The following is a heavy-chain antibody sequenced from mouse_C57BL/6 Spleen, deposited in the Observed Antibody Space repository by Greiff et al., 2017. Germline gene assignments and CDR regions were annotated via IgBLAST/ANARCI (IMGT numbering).Heavy chain of an antibody. Sequence: QVQLQQPGAELVKPGASVKLSCKASGYTFTSYWMHWVQQRPGRGLEWIGRIDPNSGGTKYTEKFKSNATLTVDKPSSTAYMQLSGLTSEDSAVYYCARAGVVALYAMDYWGQGTSVTVSS. V-gene: IGHV1-72*01. CDR1: GYTFTSYW. CDR3: ARAGVVALYAMDY. CDR2: IDPNSGGT. D-gene: IGHD1-1*01. J-gene: IGHJ4*01.